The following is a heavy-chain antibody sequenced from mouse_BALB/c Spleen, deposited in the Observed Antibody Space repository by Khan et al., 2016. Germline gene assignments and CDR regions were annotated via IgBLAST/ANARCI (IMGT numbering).Heavy chain of an antibody. CDR1: GYSITSGYY. J-gene: IGHJ1*01. V-gene: IGHV3-6*02. CDR3: ALDPSYYYGSSYWDYVA. D-gene: IGHD1-1*01. CDR2: IRYDGSN. Sequence: EVQLQESGPGLVKPSQSLSLTCSVTGYSITSGYYWNLIRQFPGNKLEWMGYIRYDGSNNYNPYLKNRISITRDTYKNQFFLKLNSVTTEDTATYYCALDPSYYYGSSYWDYVAWGAAPPAPVSP.